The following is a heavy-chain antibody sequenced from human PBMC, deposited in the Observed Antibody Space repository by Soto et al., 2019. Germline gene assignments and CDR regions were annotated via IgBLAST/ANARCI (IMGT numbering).Heavy chain of an antibody. D-gene: IGHD2-21*02. CDR2: IYWDDDK. CDR3: VQSRWGGDCLQSYSSHSYYGLDV. CDR1: GFSLSTIGVG. V-gene: IGHV2-5*02. Sequence: QITLKESGPTLVKPTQTLTLTCTFSGFSLSTIGVGVGWIRQPPGKALEWLALIYWDDDKRYSPSLKSRLTFTKDTSKTQVVRTMTNMDPVDTATYYCVQSRWGGDCLQSYSSHSYYGLDVWGQGTTVTVSS. J-gene: IGHJ6*02.